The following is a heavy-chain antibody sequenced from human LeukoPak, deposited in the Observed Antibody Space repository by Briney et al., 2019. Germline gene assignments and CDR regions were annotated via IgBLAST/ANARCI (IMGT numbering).Heavy chain of an antibody. CDR1: GGSISSGGYY. Sequence: MASETLSLTCTVSGGSISSGGYYWSWIRQHPGKGLEWIGYIYYSGSTYYNPSLKSRVTISVDTSKNQFSLKLSSVTAADTAVYYCASINTGYNSGYYNYWGQGTLVTVSS. CDR2: IYYSGST. CDR3: ASINTGYNSGYYNY. J-gene: IGHJ4*02. V-gene: IGHV4-31*03. D-gene: IGHD6-19*01.